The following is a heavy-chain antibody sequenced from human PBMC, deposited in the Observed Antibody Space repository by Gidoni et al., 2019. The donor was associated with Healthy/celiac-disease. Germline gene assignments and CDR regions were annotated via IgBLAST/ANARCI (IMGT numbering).Heavy chain of an antibody. V-gene: IGHV3-30*03. CDR3: ARGGSGSRKIAAAGKRGGDWFDP. D-gene: IGHD6-13*01. Sequence: QVQLVESGGGVVQPGRSLRLYCAASGFPFGRSGMHWVRKAPAQGLEWGAVISNDGSNKYYADSVKGRFTISRDNSKNTLYLQMNSLRAEDTAVYYCARGGSGSRKIAAAGKRGGDWFDPWGQGTLVTVSS. J-gene: IGHJ5*02. CDR2: ISNDGSNK. CDR1: GFPFGRSG.